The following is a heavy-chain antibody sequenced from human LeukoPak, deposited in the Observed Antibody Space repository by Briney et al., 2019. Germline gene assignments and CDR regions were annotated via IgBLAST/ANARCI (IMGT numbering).Heavy chain of an antibody. CDR1: GGSISSSSYY. Sequence: PSETLSLTCTVSGGSISSSSYYWGWIRQPPGKGLEWIGSIYYSVSTYYNPSLKSRVTISVDTSKNQFSLTLSSVTAADTAVYYCASSYSTKWATSHLDYWGQGTLVTVSS. J-gene: IGHJ4*02. CDR2: IYYSVST. D-gene: IGHD2-2*01. V-gene: IGHV4-39*01. CDR3: ASSYSTKWATSHLDY.